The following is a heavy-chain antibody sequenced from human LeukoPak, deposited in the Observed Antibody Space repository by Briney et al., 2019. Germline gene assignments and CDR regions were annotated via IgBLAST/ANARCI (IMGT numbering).Heavy chain of an antibody. CDR3: AGDYGDYTSF. CDR1: GFTFSSYN. J-gene: IGHJ4*02. CDR2: ISSRSGYT. V-gene: IGHV3-21*01. Sequence: PGGSLRLSCAASGFTFSSYNMNWVRQAPGKGLEWVSSISSRSGYTYYADSVKGRFTISRDNAKNSLYLRINSLRAEDTALYYCAGDYGDYTSFWGQGTLVTVSS. D-gene: IGHD4-17*01.